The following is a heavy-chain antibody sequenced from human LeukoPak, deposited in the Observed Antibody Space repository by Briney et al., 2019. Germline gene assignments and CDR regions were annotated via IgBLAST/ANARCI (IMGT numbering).Heavy chain of an antibody. CDR2: ISGVGGST. Sequence: VKLGGSLRLSCVVSGFTFSNFAMTWVRRTPGKGLEWVSTISGVGGSTYYADSVKGRFIISRDNAKNSVYLQMNSLRAEDTAVYYCATFIIGPTIDYWGQGTLVTVSS. J-gene: IGHJ4*02. V-gene: IGHV3-23*01. D-gene: IGHD1-20*01. CDR3: ATFIIGPTIDY. CDR1: GFTFSNFA.